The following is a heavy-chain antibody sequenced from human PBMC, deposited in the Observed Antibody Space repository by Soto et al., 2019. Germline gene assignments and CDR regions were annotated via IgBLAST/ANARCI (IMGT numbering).Heavy chain of an antibody. V-gene: IGHV3-30*03. J-gene: IGHJ4*02. Sequence: ESGGGVVQPGRSLRLSCAASGFTFSSYGMHWVRQAPGKGLEWVAVISYDGSNKYYADSVKGRFTISRDNSKNTLYLQMNSLRPEDTAVYYCEASAVAGDALFDYWGQGTLVTVSS. CDR2: ISYDGSNK. CDR3: EASAVAGDALFDY. D-gene: IGHD6-19*01. CDR1: GFTFSSYG.